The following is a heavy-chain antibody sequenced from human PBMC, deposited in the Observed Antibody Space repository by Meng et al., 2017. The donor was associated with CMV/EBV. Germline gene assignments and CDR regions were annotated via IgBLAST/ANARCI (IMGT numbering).Heavy chain of an antibody. J-gene: IGHJ3*02. CDR1: GLTVSSNY. Sequence: GGSLRLSCAVSGLTVSSNYMSWVRQAPGKGLEWVSVIYSGGTTGYADSVRGRSTISRDKSKNTLYLQMNSLRVEDTAVYYCERSSGWYAFDMWGQGTMVTVSS. V-gene: IGHV3-53*01. CDR2: IYSGGTT. D-gene: IGHD6-19*01. CDR3: ERSSGWYAFDM.